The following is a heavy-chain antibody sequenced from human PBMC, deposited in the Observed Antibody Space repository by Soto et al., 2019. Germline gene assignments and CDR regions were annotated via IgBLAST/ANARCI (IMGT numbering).Heavy chain of an antibody. J-gene: IGHJ4*02. CDR1: GFMFSNHG. Sequence: QVQLVESGGGVVQPGRSLRLSCAACGFMFSNHGMHWVRQAPGKGLEWVAVIWSDGNNRYYADSVKGRFTISRDHSENPLYLQMTSLRTEDTAVYCCVRGDNWIDEASHCWGQGTLVTASS. V-gene: IGHV3-33*01. CDR3: VRGDNWIDEASHC. CDR2: IWSDGNNR. D-gene: IGHD1-1*01.